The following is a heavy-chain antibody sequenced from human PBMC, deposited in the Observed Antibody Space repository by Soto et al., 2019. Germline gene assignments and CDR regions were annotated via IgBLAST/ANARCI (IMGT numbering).Heavy chain of an antibody. J-gene: IGHJ4*02. CDR2: IIPIFGTA. D-gene: IGHD5-18*01. CDR1: GGTFSSYA. V-gene: IGHV1-69*01. Sequence: QVQLVQSGAEVKKPGSSVKVSCKASGGTFSSYAISWVRQAPGQGLEWMGGIIPIFGTANYAQKFQGRVTITADESTSTAYMELSSLRSEDTAVYYCARDGSREETSYGYENPYYFDYWGQGTLDTVSS. CDR3: ARDGSREETSYGYENPYYFDY.